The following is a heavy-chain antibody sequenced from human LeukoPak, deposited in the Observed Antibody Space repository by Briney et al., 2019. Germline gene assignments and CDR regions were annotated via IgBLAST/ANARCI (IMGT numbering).Heavy chain of an antibody. D-gene: IGHD1-14*01. J-gene: IGHJ4*02. Sequence: ASVKVSCKASGYTFTGYYMHWVRQAPGQGLEWMGWINPNSGGTNYAQKFQGRVTMTRDTSISTAYVELSRLRSDDTAVYYCARVTEDVYYFDYWGQGTLVTVSS. CDR3: ARVTEDVYYFDY. CDR1: GYTFTGYY. CDR2: INPNSGGT. V-gene: IGHV1-2*02.